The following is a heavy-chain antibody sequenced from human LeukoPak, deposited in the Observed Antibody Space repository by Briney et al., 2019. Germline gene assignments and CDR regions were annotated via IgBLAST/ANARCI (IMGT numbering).Heavy chain of an antibody. D-gene: IGHD2-2*01. CDR2: ISSGTSFI. J-gene: IGHJ4*02. CDR1: GFPFSSYS. CDR3: ARALRRYCSSTSCTSYYFDY. Sequence: GGSLRLSCAASGFPFSSYSMNWVRQAPGKGLEWVSSISSGTSFIYYADSVKGRFTISRDNAKNSLYLQMNSLRAEDTAVYYCARALRRYCSSTSCTSYYFDYWGQGTLVTVSS. V-gene: IGHV3-21*04.